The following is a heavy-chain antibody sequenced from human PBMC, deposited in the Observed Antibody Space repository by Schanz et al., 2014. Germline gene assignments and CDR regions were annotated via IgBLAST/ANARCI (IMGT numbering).Heavy chain of an antibody. Sequence: EVQLVESGGGVVHPGGSLRLSCAASGFTFSSYWMHWVRQAPGKGLVWVSRIQSDGSITTYADSVKGRFAISRDSSKNTLFLQMNSLRPEDTALYFCARDEGRDGYNLAFDVWGQGTLVTVSS. CDR2: IQSDGSIT. D-gene: IGHD5-12*01. CDR3: ARDEGRDGYNLAFDV. J-gene: IGHJ3*01. CDR1: GFTFSSYW. V-gene: IGHV3-74*01.